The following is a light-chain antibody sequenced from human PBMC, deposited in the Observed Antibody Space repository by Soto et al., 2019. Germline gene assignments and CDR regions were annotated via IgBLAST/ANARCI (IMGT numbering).Light chain of an antibody. CDR3: QQYGSSPRT. Sequence: EIVLTQSPGTLSLSPGERATLSCRASQSVSNRYLAWYQQKPGQAPRLLIYGASSRATGIPDRFSGSGSGTDFTLIISRLEPEDFAVYYCQQYGSSPRTFGGGTKVDIK. CDR2: GAS. CDR1: QSVSNRY. J-gene: IGKJ4*01. V-gene: IGKV3-20*01.